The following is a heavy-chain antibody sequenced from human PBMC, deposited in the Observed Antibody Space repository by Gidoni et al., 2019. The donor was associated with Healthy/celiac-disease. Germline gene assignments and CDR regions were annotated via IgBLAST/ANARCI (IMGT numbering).Heavy chain of an antibody. CDR2: ISSSSSYI. Sequence: EVQLVESGGGLVKHGGSLRLSCAASGLTFSSYSLNWVPRAPGKGLGWVSSISSSSSYIYYADSVKGRFTISRDNAKNSLHLQMNSLRAEDTAVYYCARDFLGNAPAPGIAAAGPIYYYYGMDVWGQGTTVTVSS. CDR3: ARDFLGNAPAPGIAAAGPIYYYYGMDV. D-gene: IGHD6-13*01. J-gene: IGHJ6*02. CDR1: GLTFSSYS. V-gene: IGHV3-21*01.